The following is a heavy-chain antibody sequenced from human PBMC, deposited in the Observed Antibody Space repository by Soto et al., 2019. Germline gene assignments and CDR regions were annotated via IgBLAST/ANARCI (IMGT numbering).Heavy chain of an antibody. CDR1: GYTFTSYA. V-gene: IGHV1-3*01. CDR3: AREARRYNWNPSWFDP. CDR2: INAGNGNT. D-gene: IGHD1-20*01. J-gene: IGHJ5*02. Sequence: ASVKVSCKASGYTFTSYAMHWVRQAPGQRLEWMGWINAGNGNTKYSQKFQGRVTITRDTSASTAYVELSSLRSEDTAVYYCAREARRYNWNPSWFDPWGQGTLVTVSS.